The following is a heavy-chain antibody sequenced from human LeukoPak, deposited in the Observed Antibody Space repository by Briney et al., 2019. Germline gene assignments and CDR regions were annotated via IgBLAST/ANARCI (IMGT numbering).Heavy chain of an antibody. Sequence: SETLSLTCTVSGGSISSYYWSWIRQPPGKGLERIGYIYYSGSTNYNPSLKSRVTISVDTSKNQFSLKLSSVTAEDTAVYYCARGSGYYDFWSGYAAPLDYYYYYGMDVWGQGTTVTVSS. D-gene: IGHD3-3*01. CDR1: GGSISSYY. CDR2: IYYSGST. V-gene: IGHV4-59*01. J-gene: IGHJ6*02. CDR3: ARGSGYYDFWSGYAAPLDYYYYYGMDV.